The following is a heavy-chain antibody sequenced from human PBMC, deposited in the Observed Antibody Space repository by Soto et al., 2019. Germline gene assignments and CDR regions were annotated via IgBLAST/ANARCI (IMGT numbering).Heavy chain of an antibody. CDR1: GYTFTSYD. CDR2: MNPNSGNT. CDR3: AREGYSSSSVGMDV. D-gene: IGHD6-6*01. J-gene: IGHJ6*02. Sequence: ASVKVSCKASGYTFTSYDINWVRQATGQGLEWMGWMNPNSGNTGYAQKFQGRVTMTRNTSIRTAYMELSSLRSEDTAVYYCAREGYSSSSVGMDVWGQGTTVTVSS. V-gene: IGHV1-8*01.